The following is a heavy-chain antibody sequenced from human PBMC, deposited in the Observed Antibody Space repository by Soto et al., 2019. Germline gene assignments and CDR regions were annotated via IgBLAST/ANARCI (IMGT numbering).Heavy chain of an antibody. V-gene: IGHV4-4*07. CDR1: GASISGFY. CDR2: IYATGTT. Sequence: QVQLQESGPGLVKPSETLSLTCTVSGASISGFYWSWIRKSAGKGLEWIGRIYATGTTDHNPSLKSRVMMSVDTSKKQFSLKLRSMTAADTAVYYCVRAGPKTLRDWFDPWGQGISVTVSS. J-gene: IGHJ5*02. D-gene: IGHD1-1*01. CDR3: VRAGPKTLRDWFDP.